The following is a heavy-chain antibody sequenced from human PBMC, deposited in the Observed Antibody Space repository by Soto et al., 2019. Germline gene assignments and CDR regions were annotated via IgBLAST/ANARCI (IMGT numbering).Heavy chain of an antibody. CDR1: GFTFSSYS. Sequence: EVQLVESGGGLVKPGGSLRLSCAASGFTFSSYSMNWVRQAPGKGLEWVSSISSSTSYIYYADSVKGRFTISRDNAKNSLYLQMNSLRDEDTAVYYCARAALSLLSFRPEHWFEPWGQGTLVTVSS. CDR3: ARAALSLLSFRPEHWFEP. CDR2: ISSSTSYI. D-gene: IGHD2-2*01. J-gene: IGHJ5*02. V-gene: IGHV3-21*01.